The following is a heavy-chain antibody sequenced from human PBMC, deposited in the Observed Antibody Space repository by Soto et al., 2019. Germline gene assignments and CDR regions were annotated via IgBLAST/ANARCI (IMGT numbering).Heavy chain of an antibody. Sequence: PGGSLRLSCAASGFTFSSYGMHWVRQAPGKGLEWVAVISYDGSNKYYADSVKGRFTISRDNSKNTLYLQMNSLRAEDTAVYYCAKILNWNHALDYYYYGMDVWGQGTTVTVSS. J-gene: IGHJ6*02. CDR1: GFTFSSYG. V-gene: IGHV3-30*18. CDR3: AKILNWNHALDYYYYGMDV. D-gene: IGHD1-1*01. CDR2: ISYDGSNK.